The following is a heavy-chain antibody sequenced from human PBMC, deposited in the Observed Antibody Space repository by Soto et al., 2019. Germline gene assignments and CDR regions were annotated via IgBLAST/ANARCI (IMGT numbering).Heavy chain of an antibody. CDR3: ARVRASGITIFGVGQTYYYYYMDV. D-gene: IGHD3-3*01. V-gene: IGHV4-34*01. J-gene: IGHJ6*03. CDR1: GGSFSGYY. Sequence: SETLSLTCAVYGGSFSGYYWSWIRQPPWKGLEWIGEINHSGSTNYNPSLKSRVTISVDTSRNQFSLKLSSVTAADTAVYYCARVRASGITIFGVGQTYYYYYMDVWGKGTTVTVSS. CDR2: INHSGST.